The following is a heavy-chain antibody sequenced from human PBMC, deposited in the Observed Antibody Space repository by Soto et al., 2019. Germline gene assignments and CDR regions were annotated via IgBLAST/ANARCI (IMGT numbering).Heavy chain of an antibody. V-gene: IGHV4-59*01. J-gene: IGHJ4*02. CDR1: SGYITNYY. CDR2: IFYSGNT. D-gene: IGHD4-17*01. Sequence: SETLSLTCTVSSGYITNYYWSWIRQPPGKGLEWIGYIFYSGNTNYNPSLRSRVTISVGTSKNQFSLRLSSVTAADTAVYYCARDSGYGDPFDYWGQGTLVTVSS. CDR3: ARDSGYGDPFDY.